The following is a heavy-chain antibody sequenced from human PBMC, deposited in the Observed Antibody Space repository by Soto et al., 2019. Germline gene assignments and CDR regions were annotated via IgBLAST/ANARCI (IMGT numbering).Heavy chain of an antibody. CDR3: ARAVGSDWYFDY. D-gene: IGHD6-19*01. CDR2: IWSDGSNN. Sequence: QVQLVESGGGVVQPGRSLRLSCAASGFTFSSYGMHWVRQAPGKGLEWVAAIWSDGSNNYYTDSVKGRFTISRDNSKHTLYLQMNSLRVEDTAVYYCARAVGSDWYFDYWGQGTLVTVSS. V-gene: IGHV3-33*01. J-gene: IGHJ4*02. CDR1: GFTFSSYG.